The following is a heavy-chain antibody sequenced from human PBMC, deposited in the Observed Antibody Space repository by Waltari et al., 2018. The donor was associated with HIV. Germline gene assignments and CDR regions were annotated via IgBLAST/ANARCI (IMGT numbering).Heavy chain of an antibody. CDR1: GFPFSSFS. CDR3: TRNWNHDAFDI. CDR2: ITGDGGST. V-gene: IGHV3-64*01. Sequence: EVQLVESGGGLVQPGGSLSLSCAASGFPFSSFSMHWVRQAPGKGLQYVSAITGDGGSTFYANSVKGRFTISRDNSKNTLYLQMGSLRADDMAVYYCTRNWNHDAFDIWGRGTMVTVSS. J-gene: IGHJ3*02. D-gene: IGHD1-1*01.